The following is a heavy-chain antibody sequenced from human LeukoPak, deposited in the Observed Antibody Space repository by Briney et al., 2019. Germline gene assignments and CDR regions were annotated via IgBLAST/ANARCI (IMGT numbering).Heavy chain of an antibody. CDR2: INPNSGNT. J-gene: IGHJ5*02. Sequence: GASVKVSCKASGYILSHYDINWVRQAPGQGLEYMGWINPNSGNTGYAQKFQGRVTMTRNTSISTAYMELSSLRSEDTAVYYCARGHGGYSGYGDWFDPWGQGTLVTVSS. CDR3: ARGHGGYSGYGDWFDP. D-gene: IGHD5-12*01. CDR1: GYILSHYD. V-gene: IGHV1-8*01.